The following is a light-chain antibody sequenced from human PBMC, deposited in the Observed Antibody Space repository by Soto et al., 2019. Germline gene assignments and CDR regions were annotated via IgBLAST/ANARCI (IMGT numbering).Light chain of an antibody. CDR3: QKYNSAPLT. CDR1: LPISNY. V-gene: IGKV1-27*01. Sequence: DIQMTQSPSPPTXSXXXXXXXXXXASLPISNYLAWYQQKPGKIPNLLIYAASTLQAGVPSRFSGSGSGTDFTLTISSLQPEDVAAYYCQKYNSAPLTFGGGTKVDI. J-gene: IGKJ4*01. CDR2: AAS.